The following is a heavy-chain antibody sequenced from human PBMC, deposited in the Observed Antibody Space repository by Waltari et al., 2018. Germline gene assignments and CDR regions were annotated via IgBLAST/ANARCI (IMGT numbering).Heavy chain of an antibody. D-gene: IGHD6-25*01. CDR1: GVSISAYH. Sequence: QVQLQESGPDLVKTSETLSLPCIVSGVSISAYHWSWIRQTPGKGLEWIGQIFYSGSTNYNPSLKSRVTITIDMPKNQFSLKLSSVAAADTAVYYCARDSGKYLDPWGQGTLVTVSS. J-gene: IGHJ5*02. CDR3: ARDSGKYLDP. V-gene: IGHV4-59*01. CDR2: IFYSGST.